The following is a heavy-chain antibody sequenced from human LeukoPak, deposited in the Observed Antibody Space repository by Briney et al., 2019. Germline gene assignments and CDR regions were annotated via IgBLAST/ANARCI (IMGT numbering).Heavy chain of an antibody. CDR1: GFTFSSYW. V-gene: IGHV3-74*01. CDR2: INNDGSGI. D-gene: IGHD5-18*01. CDR3: ARGRYSSGYVADY. J-gene: IGHJ4*02. Sequence: RSGGSLRLSCAASGFTFSSYWMHWVRQAPGKGLVWVSRINNDGSGITYADSVKGRFTISRDNAKNTLYLQMNSLRAEDTAVYYCARGRYSSGYVADYWGQGTLVTVSS.